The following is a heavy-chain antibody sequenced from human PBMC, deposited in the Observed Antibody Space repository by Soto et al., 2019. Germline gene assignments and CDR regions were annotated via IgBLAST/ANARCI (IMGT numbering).Heavy chain of an antibody. CDR2: IDPSDSYT. Sequence: PGESLKISCKGSGYSFTSYWISWVRQMPGKGLEWMGRIDPSDSYTNYSPSFQGHVTISADKSISTAYLQWSSLKASDTAMYYCARHLTYDSSGPKLDYWGQRTLVTVPS. J-gene: IGHJ4*02. CDR1: GYSFTSYW. D-gene: IGHD3-22*01. CDR3: ARHLTYDSSGPKLDY. V-gene: IGHV5-10-1*01.